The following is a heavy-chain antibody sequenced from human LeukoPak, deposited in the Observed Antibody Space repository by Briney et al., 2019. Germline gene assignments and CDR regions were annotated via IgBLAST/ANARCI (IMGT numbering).Heavy chain of an antibody. CDR1: RRTFSSYA. J-gene: IGHJ4*02. CDR3: AREGRRITMVRGVNYFDY. D-gene: IGHD3-10*01. V-gene: IGHV1-69*05. Sequence: GASVKVSCKACRRTFSSYAIRWVRQAPGQGLVWMGRNIPIFGTANYAQKFQGRVTITTDESTSTAYMELSSLRSEDTAVYYCAREGRRITMVRGVNYFDYWGQGTLVTVSS. CDR2: NIPIFGTA.